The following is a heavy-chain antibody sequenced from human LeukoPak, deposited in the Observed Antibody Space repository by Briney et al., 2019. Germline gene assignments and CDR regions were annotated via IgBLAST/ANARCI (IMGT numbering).Heavy chain of an antibody. Sequence: GGSLRLSCAASGFIFSSHWMSWVRQAPGKGLEWVANINLDGNDKNYVDSVKGRFTIARDNAKNSLYLQMNSLRAEDTAMYYCVRSGSYFSKWGQGTLVTVSS. CDR2: INLDGNDK. CDR1: GFIFSSHW. V-gene: IGHV3-7*01. D-gene: IGHD1-26*01. J-gene: IGHJ4*02. CDR3: VRSGSYFSK.